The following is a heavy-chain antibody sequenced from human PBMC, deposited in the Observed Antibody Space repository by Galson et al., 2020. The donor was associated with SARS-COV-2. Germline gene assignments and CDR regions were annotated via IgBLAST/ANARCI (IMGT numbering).Heavy chain of an antibody. D-gene: IGHD3-22*01. Sequence: GESLKISCAASGFTFSSYAMHWVRQAPGKGLEWVAVISYDGSNKYYADSVKGRFTIYRDNSKNTLYLQMNSLRAEDTAVYYCARDLGPPRENYYDSSGLDYWGQGTLVTVSS. CDR3: ARDLGPPRENYYDSSGLDY. CDR2: ISYDGSNK. CDR1: GFTFSSYA. V-gene: IGHV3-30*04. J-gene: IGHJ4*02.